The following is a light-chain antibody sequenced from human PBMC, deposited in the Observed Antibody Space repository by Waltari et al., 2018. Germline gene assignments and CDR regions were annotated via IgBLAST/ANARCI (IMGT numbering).Light chain of an antibody. Sequence: DIVMTQSLDSLAVSLGERATINCEPSQSVLYSSNKKNYLTWYQEKPGQPPKLLIYCASTRECGVPDRFIGSGSGTDFTLTINTLQAEDVAVYYCQQYYNTPRTFGQGTKVEIK. CDR3: QQYYNTPRT. CDR2: CAS. V-gene: IGKV4-1*01. J-gene: IGKJ1*01. CDR1: QSVLYSSNKKNY.